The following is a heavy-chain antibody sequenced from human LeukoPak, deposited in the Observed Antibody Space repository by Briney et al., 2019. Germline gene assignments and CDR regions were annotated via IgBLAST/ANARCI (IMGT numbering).Heavy chain of an antibody. CDR2: LYSDGST. CDR3: ARIVTDSSGWLFDY. J-gene: IGHJ4*02. D-gene: IGHD6-25*01. V-gene: IGHV3-53*01. CDR1: GLSVSDYY. Sequence: SGGSLRLSCAASGLSVSDYYMSWVRQAPGKGLEWVSVLYSDGSTYFADPVKGRFTTSRDNSKNTVYLQMNSLRAEDTAVYYCARIVTDSSGWLFDYWGQGALVTVSS.